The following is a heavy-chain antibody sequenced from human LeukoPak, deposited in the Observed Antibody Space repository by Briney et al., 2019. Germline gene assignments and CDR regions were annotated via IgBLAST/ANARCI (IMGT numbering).Heavy chain of an antibody. CDR2: IYSGGST. CDR1: GFTVSSNY. V-gene: IGHV3-66*01. J-gene: IGHJ3*01. D-gene: IGHD4-17*01. CDR3: ARDSTMEDYDTDTFNV. Sequence: PGGSLRLSCAASGFTVSSNYMSWVRQAPGKGLEWVSVIYSGGSTYYADSVKGRFTISRDNSKNTLYLQMNSLRAEDTAVYYCARDSTMEDYDTDTFNVWGQGTMVTVSS.